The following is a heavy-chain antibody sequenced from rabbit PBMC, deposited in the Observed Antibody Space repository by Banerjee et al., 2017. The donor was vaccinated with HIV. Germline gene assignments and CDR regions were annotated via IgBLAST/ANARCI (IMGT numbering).Heavy chain of an antibody. J-gene: IGHJ4*01. Sequence: QQLVESGGGLVKPGASLTLTCTASGFSFSSGYDMCWVRQAPGKGLEWIACIYTGDGNTYYASWAKGRFTISKTSSTTVTLQMTSLTAADTATYFCARGGSGAFNLWGPGTLVTVS. CDR2: IYTGDGNT. V-gene: IGHV1S40*01. CDR3: ARGGSGAFNL. CDR1: GFSFSSGYD. D-gene: IGHD1-1*01.